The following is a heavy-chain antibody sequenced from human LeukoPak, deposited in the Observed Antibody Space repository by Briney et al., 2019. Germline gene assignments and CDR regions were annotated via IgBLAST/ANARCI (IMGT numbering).Heavy chain of an antibody. V-gene: IGHV1-69*13. CDR2: IIPIFGAA. J-gene: IGHJ4*02. CDR1: GGTFSSYA. D-gene: IGHD3-10*01. Sequence: SVKVSCKASGGTFSSYAISWVRQAPGQGLEWMGGIIPIFGAANYAQKFQGRVTITADESTSTAYMELSSLRSEDTAVYYCARGSMVRGVIISHLPDYWGQGTLVTVAS. CDR3: ARGSMVRGVIISHLPDY.